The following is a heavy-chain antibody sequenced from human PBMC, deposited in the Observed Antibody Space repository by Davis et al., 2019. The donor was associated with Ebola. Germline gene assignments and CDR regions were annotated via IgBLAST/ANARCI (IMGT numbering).Heavy chain of an antibody. CDR3: AAGAGARGDQDAFDI. J-gene: IGHJ3*02. D-gene: IGHD4-17*01. CDR1: GYTFTSYG. Sequence: ASVKVSCKASGYTFTSYGISWVRQAPGQGLEWMGWISAYNGNTNYAQKLQGRVTMTTDTSTSTAYMELRSLRDEDTAVYYCAAGAGARGDQDAFDIWGQGTMVTVSS. V-gene: IGHV1-18*04. CDR2: ISAYNGNT.